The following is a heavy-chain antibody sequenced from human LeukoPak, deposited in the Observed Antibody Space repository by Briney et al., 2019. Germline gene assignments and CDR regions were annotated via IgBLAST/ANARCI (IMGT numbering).Heavy chain of an antibody. J-gene: IGHJ4*02. Sequence: SGGSLRLSCAASGFTFNRHGMNWVRQAPGKGLEWVSSISSSTTYIYYADSVKGRFTISRDNARSSLYLQMNSLRAEDTGIYYCAREGDMLTIDFDYWGQGTLVTVSS. CDR2: ISSSTTYI. V-gene: IGHV3-21*01. CDR3: AREGDMLTIDFDY. CDR1: GFTFNRHG. D-gene: IGHD4/OR15-4a*01.